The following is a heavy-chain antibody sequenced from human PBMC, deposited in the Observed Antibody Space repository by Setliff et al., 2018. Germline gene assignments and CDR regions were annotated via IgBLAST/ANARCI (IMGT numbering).Heavy chain of an antibody. J-gene: IGHJ4*02. CDR1: GFTFSSYA. CDR3: VKAHYCRSTSCAFDY. D-gene: IGHD2-2*01. V-gene: IGHV3-23*01. Sequence: GGSLRLSCAASGFTFSSYAMSWVRQAPGKGLNWVSAVSGGGDTTFYAVSVKGRFTISRDNSKNTVYLQMNSLRAEDTALYYCVKAHYCRSTSCAFDYWGQGALVTVSS. CDR2: VSGGGDTT.